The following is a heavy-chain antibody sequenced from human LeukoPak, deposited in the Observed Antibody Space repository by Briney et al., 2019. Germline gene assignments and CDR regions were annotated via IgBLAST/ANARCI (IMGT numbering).Heavy chain of an antibody. CDR3: GGSRFDC. V-gene: IGHV3-53*01. D-gene: IGHD2-15*01. CDR1: GFSVTNIY. Sequence: PGGSLRLSCAASGFSVTNIYMMWVRQAPGEGLEWVSGIYSGGSAFYADSVKGRFTVSRDESQNTLYLHMNSLRGDDTAVYFCGGSRFDCWGQGTLVTVSS. CDR2: IYSGGSA. J-gene: IGHJ4*02.